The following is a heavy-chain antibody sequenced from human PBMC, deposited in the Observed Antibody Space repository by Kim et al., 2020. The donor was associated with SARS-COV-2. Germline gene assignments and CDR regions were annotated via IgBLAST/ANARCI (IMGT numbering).Heavy chain of an antibody. D-gene: IGHD2-15*01. V-gene: IGHV7-4-1*02. Sequence: GFTGRFVFSLDTSVSTAYLQISSLKAEDTAVYYCARVGYCSGGSCLKFDYWGQGTLVTVSS. CDR3: ARVGYCSGGSCLKFDY. J-gene: IGHJ4*02.